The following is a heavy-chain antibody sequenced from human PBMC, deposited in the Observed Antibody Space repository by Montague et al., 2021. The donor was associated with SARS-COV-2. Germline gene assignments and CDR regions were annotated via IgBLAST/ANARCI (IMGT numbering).Heavy chain of an antibody. V-gene: IGHV3-30*18. CDR3: AKDESRAYDLSYFDAYYFDY. Sequence: SLRLSCAVSGFTFSNYGMHWVRQAPGKGLVWVAVISYDGSNKNYADSVKGRFTISRDNAKNTLYLQMNSLRAEDTAVFYCAKDESRAYDLSYFDAYYFDYWGQGTLVTVSS. CDR2: ISYDGSNK. D-gene: IGHD3-9*01. J-gene: IGHJ4*02. CDR1: GFTFSNYG.